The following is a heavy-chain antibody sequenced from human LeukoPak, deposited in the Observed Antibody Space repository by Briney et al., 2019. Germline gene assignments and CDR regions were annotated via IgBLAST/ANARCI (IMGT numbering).Heavy chain of an antibody. J-gene: IGHJ3*02. V-gene: IGHV3-48*01. CDR1: GFTFSSYS. Sequence: GGSLRLSCAASGFTFSSYSMNWVRQAPGKGLEWVSYISSSTSTIYYADSVKGRFTISRDNAKNSLYLQMNSLRAEDTAMYYCARAKRNGFDIWGQGTMISVSS. CDR2: ISSSTSTI. CDR3: ARAKRNGFDI.